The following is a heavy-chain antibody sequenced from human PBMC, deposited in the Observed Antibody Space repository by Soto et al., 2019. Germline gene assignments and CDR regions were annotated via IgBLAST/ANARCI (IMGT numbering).Heavy chain of an antibody. Sequence: QAHPVESGGGVVQPGRSLRLSCAASGFTFTSYGMHWVRQAPGTRLEWVAVISYDGGLQHYADSVKGRFTISRDNSKNMLLLQMNSLRAEDTAVYYCVSDRGYGHASVPYSWGQGTLVSVSS. V-gene: IGHV3-30*03. CDR1: GFTFTSYG. CDR3: VSDRGYGHASVPYS. J-gene: IGHJ4*02. D-gene: IGHD5-18*01. CDR2: ISYDGGLQ.